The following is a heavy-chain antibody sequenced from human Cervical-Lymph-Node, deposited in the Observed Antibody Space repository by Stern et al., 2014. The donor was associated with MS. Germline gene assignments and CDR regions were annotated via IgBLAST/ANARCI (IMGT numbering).Heavy chain of an antibody. V-gene: IGHV4-34*01. CDR3: ARSLGWIQLWLPH. D-gene: IGHD5-18*01. J-gene: IGHJ4*02. CDR1: GGSFSGNY. Sequence: QVQLQQWGAGLLKPSETLSLTCAFQGGSFSGNYWTWIRQPPGKGLEWIGEINHVGRTNYNPSLKSRVTISADTSRSQFSLNLTSVTAADTAVYYCARSLGWIQLWLPHWGQGALVTVSS. CDR2: INHVGRT.